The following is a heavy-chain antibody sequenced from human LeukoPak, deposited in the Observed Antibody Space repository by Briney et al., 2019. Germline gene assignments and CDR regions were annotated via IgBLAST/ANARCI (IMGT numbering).Heavy chain of an antibody. CDR2: IYTSGSI. J-gene: IGHJ6*03. V-gene: IGHV4-61*02. CDR3: ARGSRITVTNGYYYYMDV. Sequence: SQTLSLTCTVSCGSISTGTYYYSWIRQPAGKRLEWIGRIYTSGSINYNPSLKSRVTISVEMSKNQFSLKLNSVTAADTAVYFCARGSRITVTNGYYYYMDVWGKGTTVTVSS. CDR1: CGSISTGTYY. D-gene: IGHD4-17*01.